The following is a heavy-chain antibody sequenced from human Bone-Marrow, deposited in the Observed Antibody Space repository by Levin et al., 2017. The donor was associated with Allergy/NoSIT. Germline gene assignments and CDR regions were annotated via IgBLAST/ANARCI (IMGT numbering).Heavy chain of an antibody. Sequence: PGGSLRLSCKASGGTFTSYGISWMRQAPGQGLELMGGIIPIFGTTMYAQKFQGRVTITADESTSTAYMELSSLKSEDTAIYYCAREAGGLGYCSGGLCDWYFDIWGRGTLVTVSS. CDR3: AREAGGLGYCSGGLCDWYFDI. CDR1: GGTFTSYG. J-gene: IGHJ2*01. CDR2: IIPIFGTT. V-gene: IGHV1-69*01. D-gene: IGHD2-15*01.